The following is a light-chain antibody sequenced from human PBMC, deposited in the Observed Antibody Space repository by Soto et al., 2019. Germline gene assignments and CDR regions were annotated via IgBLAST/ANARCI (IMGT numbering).Light chain of an antibody. CDR2: AAY. J-gene: IGKJ1*01. CDR3: QQSYGMPWT. Sequence: DIQLTQSQSSLSASVGERVTLTCLASQSVSKYLNWYQQKPGKAPKLLIYAAYTLQSGVPSRFSGSGSGTEFTLTISSLQPEDFAAYYCQQSYGMPWTFGQGTKVDI. V-gene: IGKV1-39*01. CDR1: QSVSKY.